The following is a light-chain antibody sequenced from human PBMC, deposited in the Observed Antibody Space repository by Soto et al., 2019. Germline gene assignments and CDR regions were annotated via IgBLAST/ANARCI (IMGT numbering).Light chain of an antibody. CDR3: LQYNNWPQRT. V-gene: IGKV3-15*01. Sequence: EIVMTQSPATLSVSPGERATLSCRASQSVSSNLAWYQQKPGQAPRLLIYGASTRATGIAARFSGSGSGTEFTLTISSLQSEDFAVYYCLQYNNWPQRTFGQGTKVEIK. CDR1: QSVSSN. CDR2: GAS. J-gene: IGKJ1*01.